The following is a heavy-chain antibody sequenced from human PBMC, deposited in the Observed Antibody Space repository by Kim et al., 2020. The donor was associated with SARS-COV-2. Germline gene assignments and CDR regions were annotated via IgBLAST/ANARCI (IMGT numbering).Heavy chain of an antibody. CDR3: ARQVGYYYDSSGYPDGDAFDI. Sequence: SETLSLTCTVSGGSISSYYWSWIRQPPGKGLEWIGYIYYSGSTNYNPSLKSRVTISVDTSKNQFSLKLSSVTAADTAVYYCARQVGYYYDSSGYPDGDAFDIWGQGTMVTVSS. CDR2: IYYSGST. CDR1: GGSISSYY. J-gene: IGHJ3*02. D-gene: IGHD3-22*01. V-gene: IGHV4-59*08.